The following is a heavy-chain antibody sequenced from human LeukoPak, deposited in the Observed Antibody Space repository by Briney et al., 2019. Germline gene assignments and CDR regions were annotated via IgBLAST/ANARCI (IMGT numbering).Heavy chain of an antibody. Sequence: GGSLRLSCAASGFTFSSYAMSWVRQAPGKGLEWVSAISGSGGSTYYADSVKGRFTISRDNSKNTLYLQMDSLTAEDTAVYYCAKSFSSTCLDYWGQGTLVTVSS. V-gene: IGHV3-23*01. J-gene: IGHJ4*02. CDR1: GFTFSSYA. D-gene: IGHD6-13*01. CDR3: AKSFSSTCLDY. CDR2: ISGSGGST.